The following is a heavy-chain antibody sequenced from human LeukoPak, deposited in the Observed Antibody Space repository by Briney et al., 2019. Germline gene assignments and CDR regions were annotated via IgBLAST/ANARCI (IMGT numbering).Heavy chain of an antibody. Sequence: GGSLRLSCAASGFTFSSYAMTWVRQAPGKGLEWVSGISGSGASTCYADSVKGRFTISRDNSKNTLYLQMNSLRAEDTAVYYCAKDREDYGDYGVLDFWGQGTLVTVSS. CDR1: GFTFSSYA. CDR3: AKDREDYGDYGVLDF. CDR2: ISGSGAST. J-gene: IGHJ4*02. V-gene: IGHV3-23*01. D-gene: IGHD4-17*01.